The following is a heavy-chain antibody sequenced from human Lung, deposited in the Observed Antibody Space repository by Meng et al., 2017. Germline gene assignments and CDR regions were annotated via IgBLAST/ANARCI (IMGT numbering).Heavy chain of an antibody. D-gene: IGHD4-11*01. CDR1: GGSLSDYY. J-gene: IGHJ4*02. V-gene: IGHV4-34*01. Sequence: QVQLQQWGAGLLKPSETLSLTCVVSGGSLSDYYWSWIRQPPGKGLEWIGEINHSGSTNYNPSLESRATISVDTSQNNLSLKLSSVTAADSAVYYCARGPTTMAHDFDYWGQGTLVTVFS. CDR3: ARGPTTMAHDFDY. CDR2: INHSGST.